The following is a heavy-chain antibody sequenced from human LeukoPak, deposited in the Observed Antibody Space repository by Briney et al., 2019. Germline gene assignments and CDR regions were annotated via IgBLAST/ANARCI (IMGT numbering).Heavy chain of an antibody. CDR3: ARVLMGSSGPPDYGMDV. Sequence: GSSVKVSCKASGGTFSSYSISWVRKAPGQGLEWMGRIIPIFGTANYAQKFQGRVTITADKSTNTAYMELSSLRSEDTAVYYCARVLMGSSGPPDYGMDVWGKGTTVTVSS. D-gene: IGHD6-13*01. CDR1: GGTFSSYS. V-gene: IGHV1-69*08. J-gene: IGHJ6*04. CDR2: IIPIFGTA.